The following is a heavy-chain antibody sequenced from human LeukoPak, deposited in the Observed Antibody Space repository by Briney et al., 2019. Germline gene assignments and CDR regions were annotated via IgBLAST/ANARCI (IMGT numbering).Heavy chain of an antibody. D-gene: IGHD3-22*01. V-gene: IGHV3-48*01. CDR1: GFTFSSYS. Sequence: PGGSLRLSCAASGFTFSSYSMNWVRQAPGKGLEWVSYISSSSSTIYYADSVKGRFTISRDNAKNSLYLQMNSLRAEDTAVYYCARDRGGGSYYYDSSGYRRAFDIWGQGTMVTVSS. CDR2: ISSSSSTI. CDR3: ARDRGGGSYYYDSSGYRRAFDI. J-gene: IGHJ3*02.